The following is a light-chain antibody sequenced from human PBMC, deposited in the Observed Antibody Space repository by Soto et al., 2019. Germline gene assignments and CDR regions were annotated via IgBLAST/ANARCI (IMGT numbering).Light chain of an antibody. V-gene: IGKV3-15*01. CDR2: GAS. CDR3: QQFHNWPRT. CDR1: QSMGSN. Sequence: EIVMTQSPATMSVSPGERATLSCRASQSMGSNVAWYRQKPGQAPRLLIYGASTRAAGIPARFSGSGSGTEFTLTITSLESEDFAVYYCQQFHNWPRTFGQGTKVEI. J-gene: IGKJ1*01.